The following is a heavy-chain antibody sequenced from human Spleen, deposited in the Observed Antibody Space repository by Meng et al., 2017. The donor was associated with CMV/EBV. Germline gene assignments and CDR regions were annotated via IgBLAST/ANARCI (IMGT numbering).Heavy chain of an antibody. CDR1: RYTITSYD. Sequence: GKASRYTITSYDINWMQQATGQRLERMRWMSPNSDNTGYGYAQKFQGRVTITGDTSISTAYMELSSLTSEDTAVYYCARGRSPMDYWGQGTLVTV. CDR3: ARGRSPMDY. V-gene: IGHV1-8*03. J-gene: IGHJ4*02. CDR2: MSPNSDNT.